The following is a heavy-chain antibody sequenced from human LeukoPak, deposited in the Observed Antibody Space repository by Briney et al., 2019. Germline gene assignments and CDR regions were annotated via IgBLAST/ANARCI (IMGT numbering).Heavy chain of an antibody. CDR2: ISAYNGNT. CDR1: GYTFTSYG. CDR3: ARVYDANNWFDP. J-gene: IGHJ5*02. D-gene: IGHD3-3*01. Sequence: ASVKVSCKASGYTFTSYGISWVRQAPGQGLEWMGWISAYNGNTNYAQKLQGRVTMTTDTSTSTAYMELRSLRPDDTAVYYCARVYDANNWFDPWGQGTLVTVSS. V-gene: IGHV1-18*01.